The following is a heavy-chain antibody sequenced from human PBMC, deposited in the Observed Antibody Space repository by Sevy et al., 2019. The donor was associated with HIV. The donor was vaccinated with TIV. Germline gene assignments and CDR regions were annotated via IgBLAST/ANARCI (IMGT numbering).Heavy chain of an antibody. D-gene: IGHD2-8*02. Sequence: GGSLRLSCAASGFTFSDYYMSWIRQAPGKGLEWVSYISSSSSYTNYADSVKGRFTISRDNAKNSLYLQMNSLRAEDTAVYHCARDGYCTGGVCPNWFDPWGQGTLVTVSS. CDR2: ISSSSSYT. J-gene: IGHJ5*02. CDR1: GFTFSDYY. V-gene: IGHV3-11*06. CDR3: ARDGYCTGGVCPNWFDP.